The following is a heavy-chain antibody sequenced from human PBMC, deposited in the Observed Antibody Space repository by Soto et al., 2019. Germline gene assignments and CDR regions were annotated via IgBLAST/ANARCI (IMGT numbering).Heavy chain of an antibody. J-gene: IGHJ4*02. D-gene: IGHD5-12*01. CDR2: IIPILGIA. CDR1: GGTFSSYT. CDR3: ARGWLQLLAYFDY. V-gene: IGHV1-69*02. Sequence: QVQLVQSGAEVKKPGSSVKVSCKASGGTFSSYTISWVRQAPGQGLEWMGRIIPILGIANYAQKFQGRVTXTXDXXTSTAYMELSSLRSEDTAVYYCARGWLQLLAYFDYWGQGTLVTVSS.